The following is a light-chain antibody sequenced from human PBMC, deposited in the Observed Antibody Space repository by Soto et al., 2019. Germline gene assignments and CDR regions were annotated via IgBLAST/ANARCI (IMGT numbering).Light chain of an antibody. J-gene: IGLJ1*01. CDR2: EVS. CDR3: NSYASSGTLV. V-gene: IGLV2-14*01. CDR1: SSDVGGYDY. Sequence: QSVLTQPPSASGSPGQSVTISCTGTSSDVGGYDYVSWYQQHPGKAPKLMIYEVSNRPSGVSNRFSGSKSGNTASLTISGLQAEDEADYYCNSYASSGTLVFGTGTKLTVL.